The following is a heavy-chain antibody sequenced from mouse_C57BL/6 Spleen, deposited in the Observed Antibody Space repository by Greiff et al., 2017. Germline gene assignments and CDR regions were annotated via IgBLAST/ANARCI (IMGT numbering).Heavy chain of an antibody. CDR2: FYPGDGDT. CDR3: ARCLHYYGRHYYAMDY. D-gene: IGHD1-1*01. V-gene: IGHV1-80*01. CDR1: GYAFSSYW. J-gene: IGHJ4*01. Sequence: QVQLQQSGAELVKPGASVKISCKASGYAFSSYWMNWVKQRPGKGLEWIGQFYPGDGDTNYNGKFKGKATLTADKSSSTAYMQLSSLTSDDSAVYFCARCLHYYGRHYYAMDYWGQGTSVTVSS.